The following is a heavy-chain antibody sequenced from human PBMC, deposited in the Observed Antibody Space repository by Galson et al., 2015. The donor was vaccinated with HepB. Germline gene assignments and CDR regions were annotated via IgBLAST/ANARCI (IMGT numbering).Heavy chain of an antibody. J-gene: IGHJ1*01. D-gene: IGHD6-13*01. V-gene: IGHV3-30*02. CDR3: AKSPGIAAAGTPFWVLEYFQH. Sequence: SLRLSCAASGFTFSSYGMHWVRQAPGKGLEWVAFIRYDGSNKYYADSVKGRFTISRDNSKNTLYLQMNSLRAEDTAVYYCAKSPGIAAAGTPFWVLEYFQHWGQGTLVTVSS. CDR1: GFTFSSYG. CDR2: IRYDGSNK.